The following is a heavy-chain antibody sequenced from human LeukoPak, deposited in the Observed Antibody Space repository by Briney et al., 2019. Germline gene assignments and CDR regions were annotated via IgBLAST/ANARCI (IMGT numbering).Heavy chain of an antibody. CDR2: IYYGGST. D-gene: IGHD3-3*01. Sequence: SETLSLTCTVSGGSISSYHWSWIRQPPGKGLEWIGYIYYGGSTNYNPSLKSRVTISVDTSKNQFSLKLSSVTAADTAVYYCARDLYTYFDFWSGTIGYYYGLDVWGQGTTVTVSS. V-gene: IGHV4-59*01. J-gene: IGHJ6*02. CDR1: GGSISSYH. CDR3: ARDLYTYFDFWSGTIGYYYGLDV.